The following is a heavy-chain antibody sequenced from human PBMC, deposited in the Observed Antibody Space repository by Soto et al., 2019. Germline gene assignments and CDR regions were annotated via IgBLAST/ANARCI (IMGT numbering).Heavy chain of an antibody. V-gene: IGHV4-39*01. Sequence: SETLSLTCTVSGGSISSSSYYWGWIRQPPGKGLEWIGSIYYSGSTYYNPSLKSRVTISVDTSKNQFSLKLSSVTAADTAVYYCARQDRHKKNTCSGGSCGNDYWGQGTLVTVSS. CDR3: ARQDRHKKNTCSGGSCGNDY. D-gene: IGHD2-15*01. CDR1: GGSISSSSYY. J-gene: IGHJ4*02. CDR2: IYYSGST.